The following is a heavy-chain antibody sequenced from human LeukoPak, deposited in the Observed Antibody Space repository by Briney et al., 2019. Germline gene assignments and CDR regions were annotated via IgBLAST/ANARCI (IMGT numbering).Heavy chain of an antibody. CDR2: IIPIFGTA. Sequence: GASVKVSCKASGGTFSSYAISWVRQAPGQGLEWMGGIIPIFGTANYAQKIQGRVAITADESTSTAYMELSSLRSEDTAVYYCARTRRYSSSWSDQYYFDYWGQGTLVTVSS. CDR1: GGTFSSYA. CDR3: ARTRRYSSSWSDQYYFDY. J-gene: IGHJ4*02. D-gene: IGHD6-13*01. V-gene: IGHV1-69*13.